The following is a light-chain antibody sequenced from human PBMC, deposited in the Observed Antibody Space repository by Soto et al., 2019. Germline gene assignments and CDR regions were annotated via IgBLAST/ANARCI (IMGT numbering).Light chain of an antibody. CDR1: SSDVGSYNL. V-gene: IGLV2-23*01. CDR3: CSYAGSSTPSV. J-gene: IGLJ1*01. Sequence: HSALTQTASVAGFPGHSITISFTGTSSDVGSYNLVSWYHQHPGKDHQQTIYAGSNRPSGVSRRVSGSESGNTASLTTSGVQAEDEADYYCCSYAGSSTPSVFGTGTKVTV. CDR2: AGS.